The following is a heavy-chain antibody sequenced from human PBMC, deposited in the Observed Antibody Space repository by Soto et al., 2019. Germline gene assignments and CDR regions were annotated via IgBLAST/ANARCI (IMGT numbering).Heavy chain of an antibody. Sequence: VQLVESGGGLVTPGGSLRLSCAASGFTFSDYYMGWVRQAPGKGLEWVANIKGDGSVTQYVASVEGRFTISRDNAKYSLYLQMNSLRVEDTALYYCVIPTRSVRGMGVWGQGTTVTVSS. CDR2: IKGDGSVT. CDR1: GFTFSDYY. J-gene: IGHJ6*02. D-gene: IGHD6-6*01. CDR3: VIPTRSVRGMGV. V-gene: IGHV3-7*03.